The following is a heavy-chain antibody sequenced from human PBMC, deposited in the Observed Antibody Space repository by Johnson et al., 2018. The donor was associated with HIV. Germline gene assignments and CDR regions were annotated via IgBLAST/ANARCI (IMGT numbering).Heavy chain of an antibody. V-gene: IGHV3-66*03. CDR3: AKDKGSSSWFDAFDI. D-gene: IGHD6-13*01. CDR1: GFTVSSHH. J-gene: IGHJ3*02. Sequence: VHLVESGGGLIQPGGSLRLSCAASGFTVSSHHMRWVRQAPGQGLECVSVIYSGGSTYYADSVKGRFTISRDNSKNTLYLQMNSLRAEDTAVYYCAKDKGSSSWFDAFDIWGQGTMVTVSS. CDR2: IYSGGST.